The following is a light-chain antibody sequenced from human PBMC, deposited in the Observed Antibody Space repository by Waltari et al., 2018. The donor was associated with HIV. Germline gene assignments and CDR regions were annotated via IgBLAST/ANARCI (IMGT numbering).Light chain of an antibody. V-gene: IGKV3-15*01. CDR2: GAF. CDR3: QHYNNWPWT. J-gene: IGKJ1*01. CDR1: QSVSRN. Sequence: ENAMTQSPATLSVSPGERATLSCRASQSVSRNLAWYQQKPGQAPRLLIYGAFTRATGIPARFSGSGSGTEFTLTISSLQSEDFAVYYCQHYNNWPWTFGQGTKVATK.